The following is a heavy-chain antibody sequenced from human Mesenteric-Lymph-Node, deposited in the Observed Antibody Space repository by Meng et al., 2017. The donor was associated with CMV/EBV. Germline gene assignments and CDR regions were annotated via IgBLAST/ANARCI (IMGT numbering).Heavy chain of an antibody. CDR2: INPNSGST. Sequence: ASVKVSCKASGYTFTSYYMHWVRQAPGQGLEWMGVINPNSGSTTYAQKFQGRVTMTRDTSTSTVFMELSSLRSEDTAVYYCTRDQQLDVRCKNGVCSKLIFDYWGQGTLVTVSS. J-gene: IGHJ4*02. D-gene: IGHD2-8*01. V-gene: IGHV1-46*01. CDR1: GYTFTSYY. CDR3: TRDQQLDVRCKNGVCSKLIFDY.